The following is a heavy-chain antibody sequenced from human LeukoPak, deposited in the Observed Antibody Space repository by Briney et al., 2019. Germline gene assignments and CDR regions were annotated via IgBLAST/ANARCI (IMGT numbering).Heavy chain of an antibody. J-gene: IGHJ4*02. CDR1: GFTSSSYA. D-gene: IGHD3-10*01. CDR3: AKMIRGVNDFDY. CDR2: ISGSGGGT. V-gene: IGHV3-23*01. Sequence: PGGSLRLSCAASGFTSSSYAMSWVRQAPGKGLEWASAISGSGGGTYYADSVKGRFTISGDNSKNMLYLQMNSLRAEDTALYYCAKMIRGVNDFDYWGQGTLVTVSS.